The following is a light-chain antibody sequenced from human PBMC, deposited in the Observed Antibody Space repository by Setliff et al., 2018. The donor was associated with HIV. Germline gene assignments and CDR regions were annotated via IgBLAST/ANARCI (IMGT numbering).Light chain of an antibody. J-gene: IGKJ1*01. Sequence: DIVLTQSPDSLAVSLGERATINCKSSQSLFYSSNSKNYLAWYQQKPGQPPKLLIYWAPTRESGVPDRFSGSGSETDFTLTISSLQAEDVAVYFCQQYYLTPPWTFGQGTKVDIK. CDR3: QQYYLTPPWT. CDR2: WAP. V-gene: IGKV4-1*01. CDR1: QSLFYSSNSKNY.